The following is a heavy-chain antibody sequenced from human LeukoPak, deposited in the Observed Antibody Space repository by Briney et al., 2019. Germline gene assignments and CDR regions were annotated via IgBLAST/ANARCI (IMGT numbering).Heavy chain of an antibody. Sequence: GGSLRLSCAASGFTFSSYAMSWVRQASGKGLEWVSAISGSGGSTYYADSVKGRFTISRDNSKNTLYLQMNSLRAEDTVVYYCARRYGGTYYYCGMDVWGQGTTVTVSS. CDR1: GFTFSSYA. CDR2: ISGSGGST. D-gene: IGHD4-23*01. V-gene: IGHV3-23*01. CDR3: ARRYGGTYYYCGMDV. J-gene: IGHJ6*02.